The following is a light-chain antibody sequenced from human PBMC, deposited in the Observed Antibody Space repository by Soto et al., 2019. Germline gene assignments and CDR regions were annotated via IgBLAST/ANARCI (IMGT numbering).Light chain of an antibody. CDR1: QSVDSN. CDR3: QQYKDWPPYT. Sequence: EIVMTQSPATLSVSPGERATLSCRASQSVDSNLAWYQQKPGQAPRLLIFGASTRATGVPARFSGGGSGTEFTLTISSLQSEDFAVYFCQQYKDWPPYTFGQGTKLEIK. J-gene: IGKJ2*01. CDR2: GAS. V-gene: IGKV3-15*01.